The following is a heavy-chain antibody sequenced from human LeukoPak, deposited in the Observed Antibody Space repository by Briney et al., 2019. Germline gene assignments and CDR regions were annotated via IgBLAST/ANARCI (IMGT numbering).Heavy chain of an antibody. V-gene: IGHV1-69*02. D-gene: IGHD2-2*01. CDR2: IIPILGIA. Sequence: GASVKVSCKASGCTFSSYTISWVRQAPGQGLEWLGRIIPILGIANYAQKFQGRVTITADKSTSTAYMELSSLRSEDTAVYYCARGGYCSSTSCRSWFDPWGQGTLVTVSS. CDR3: ARGGYCSSTSCRSWFDP. CDR1: GCTFSSYT. J-gene: IGHJ5*02.